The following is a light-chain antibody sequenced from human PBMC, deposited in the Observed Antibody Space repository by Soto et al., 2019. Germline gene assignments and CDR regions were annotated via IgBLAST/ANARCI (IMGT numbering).Light chain of an antibody. CDR2: DAS. V-gene: IGKV3-11*01. J-gene: IGKJ2*01. CDR3: QQRSNWPRYT. CDR1: QSVSTY. Sequence: EIVLTQSPATLSLSPGERATLSCRASQSVSTYLAWYQQKLGQAPRLLIYDASSRATGIPARFSGSGSGTDFALTISNLEPEDFAVYYCQQRSNWPRYTFGQGTKLEIK.